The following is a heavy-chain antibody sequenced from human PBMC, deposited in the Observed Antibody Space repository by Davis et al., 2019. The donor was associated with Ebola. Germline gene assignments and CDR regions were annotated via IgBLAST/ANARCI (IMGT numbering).Heavy chain of an antibody. CDR3: ARDRANWNLPFDY. CDR1: GFTFSSYG. Sequence: GGSLRLSCAASGFTFSSYGMHWVRQAPGKGLEWVAVIWYDGSNKYYADSVKGRFTISRDNSKNTLYLQMNSLRDEDTAVYYCARDRANWNLPFDYWGQGTLVTASS. CDR2: IWYDGSNK. J-gene: IGHJ4*02. V-gene: IGHV3-33*01. D-gene: IGHD1-1*01.